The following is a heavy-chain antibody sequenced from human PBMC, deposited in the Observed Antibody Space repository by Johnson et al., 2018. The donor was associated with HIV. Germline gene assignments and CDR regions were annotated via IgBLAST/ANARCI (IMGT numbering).Heavy chain of an antibody. CDR2: ISWDGGST. CDR1: GFTFSTYA. V-gene: IGHV3-43*01. D-gene: IGHD1-26*01. Sequence: VQLVESGGGLVQPGGSLRLSCAASGFTFSTYAMHWVRQAPGKGLEWVSLISWDGGSTYYADSVKGRFTISRDNSKNSLYLQMNSLRTEDTALYYCAKDMGRYSGSYGNYDAFDIWGQGTMVTVSS. CDR3: AKDMGRYSGSYGNYDAFDI. J-gene: IGHJ3*02.